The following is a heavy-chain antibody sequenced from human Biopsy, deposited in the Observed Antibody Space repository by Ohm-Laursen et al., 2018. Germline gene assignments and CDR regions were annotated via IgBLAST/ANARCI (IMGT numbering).Heavy chain of an antibody. Sequence: TQTLTLTCSFSGFSLSSTGMRISWVLQPPGTALECLGRIDWDDDKFYSPSLETRLSLSKDTTTNQVVLTLTDVDPEDTATYYCARTRAHNFGALEFWGQGSLVTVSS. CDR3: ARTRAHNFGALEF. J-gene: IGHJ4*01. D-gene: IGHD1-1*01. V-gene: IGHV2-70*04. CDR1: GFSLSSTGMR. CDR2: IDWDDDK.